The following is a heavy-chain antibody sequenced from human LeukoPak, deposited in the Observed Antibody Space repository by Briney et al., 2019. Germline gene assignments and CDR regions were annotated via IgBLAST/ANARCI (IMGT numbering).Heavy chain of an antibody. CDR2: ISGSGGST. CDR1: GFTLSSYD. D-gene: IGHD3-3*01. V-gene: IGHV3-23*01. J-gene: IGHJ6*03. Sequence: PGGSLSLSCAASGFTLSSYDMRWVRQAPGEWLEWVSAISGSGGSTYHAASVKGRFTISRDNSKNTQYLQMNSLRAEDTAVYYCAKRSGPTLYYYMDVWGKGTTVTVSS. CDR3: AKRSGPTLYYYMDV.